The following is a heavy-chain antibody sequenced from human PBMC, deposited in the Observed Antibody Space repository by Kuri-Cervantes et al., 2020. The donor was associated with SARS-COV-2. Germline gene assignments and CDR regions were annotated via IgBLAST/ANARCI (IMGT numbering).Heavy chain of an antibody. CDR1: GGSISSYY. D-gene: IGHD6-19*01. J-gene: IGHJ4*02. CDR2: IYTSGST. CDR3: ARGQWLGLYFDY. V-gene: IGHV4-4*07. Sequence: GSLRLSCTVSGGSISSYYWSWIRQPAGKGLEWIGRIYTSGSTNYNPSLKSRVTMSVDTSKNQFSLKLSSVTAADTALYYCARGQWLGLYFDYWGQGILVTVSS.